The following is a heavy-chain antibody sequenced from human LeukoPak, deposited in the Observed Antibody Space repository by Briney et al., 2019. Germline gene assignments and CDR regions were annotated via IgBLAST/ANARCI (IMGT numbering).Heavy chain of an antibody. V-gene: IGHV5-51*01. D-gene: IGHD3-10*01. CDR1: GYSFTSYW. J-gene: IGHJ6*02. CDR3: ARHKVPRVTMVRGVIYYGMDV. Sequence: GESLKISCKGSGYSFTSYWIGWVRQMPGKGLEWMGIIYPGDSDTRYSPSFQGQVTISADKSISTAYLQWSSLKASDTAMYYCARHKVPRVTMVRGVIYYGMDVWGQGTTVTVSS. CDR2: IYPGDSDT.